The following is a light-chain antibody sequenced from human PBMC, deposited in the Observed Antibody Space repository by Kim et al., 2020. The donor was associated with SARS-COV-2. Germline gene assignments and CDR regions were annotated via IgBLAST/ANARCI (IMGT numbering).Light chain of an antibody. J-gene: IGKJ4*01. CDR1: QSVSTY. CDR2: HAS. CDR3: QQYNNWPPIT. V-gene: IGKV3-15*01. Sequence: SPGESATLSCRASQSVSTYLAWYQQKPGQAPRLLIYHASTRATGIPARFSGSGSGTEFSLTFTSLQSEDFAVYHCQQYNNWPPITFGGGTKVDIK.